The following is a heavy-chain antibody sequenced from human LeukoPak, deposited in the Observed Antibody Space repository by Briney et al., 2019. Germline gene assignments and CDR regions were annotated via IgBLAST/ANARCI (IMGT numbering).Heavy chain of an antibody. D-gene: IGHD5-18*01. CDR3: ARETWIQLGAFDI. CDR2: IYHSGST. V-gene: IGHV4-38-2*02. Sequence: KSSETLSLTCTVSGYSISSGYYWGWIRQPPGKGLEWIGSIYHSGSTYYNPSLKSRVTISVDTSKNQFSLRLTSVTAADTAVYYCARETWIQLGAFDIWGQGTMVTVSS. CDR1: GYSISSGYY. J-gene: IGHJ3*02.